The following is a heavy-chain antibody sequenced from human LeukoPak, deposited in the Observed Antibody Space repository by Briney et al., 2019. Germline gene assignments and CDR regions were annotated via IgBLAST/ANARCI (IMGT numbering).Heavy chain of an antibody. CDR1: GFTFSSYG. J-gene: IGHJ4*02. Sequence: GRSLRLSCAASGFTFSSYGMHWVRQAPGKGLEWVAVISYDGSNKYYADSVKGRFTISRQNSKNTLYLQMNSLRAEDTAVYYCAKDYDILTGQLLDYWGQGTLVTVSS. CDR2: ISYDGSNK. D-gene: IGHD3-9*01. CDR3: AKDYDILTGQLLDY. V-gene: IGHV3-30*18.